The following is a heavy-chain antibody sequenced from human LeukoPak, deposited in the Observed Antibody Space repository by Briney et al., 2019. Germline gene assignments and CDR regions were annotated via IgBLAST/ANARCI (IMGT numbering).Heavy chain of an antibody. CDR2: IKSKTDGGTT. Sequence: GGSLRLSCAASGFTFSNAWMSWVRQAPGKGLEWVGRIKSKTDGGTTDYAAPVKGRFTISRDDSKNTMYLQMNSLKTEDTAVYYCTTVYGSQPGFDYWGQGTLVTVSS. D-gene: IGHD3-10*01. CDR3: TTVYGSQPGFDY. J-gene: IGHJ4*02. V-gene: IGHV3-15*01. CDR1: GFTFSNAW.